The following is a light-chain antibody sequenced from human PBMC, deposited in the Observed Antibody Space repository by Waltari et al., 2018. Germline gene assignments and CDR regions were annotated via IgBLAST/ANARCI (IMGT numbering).Light chain of an antibody. V-gene: IGKV1-5*03. CDR3: QQYSSYPWT. J-gene: IGKJ1*01. CDR2: TAS. Sequence: DILMTQSPSTLPASVGDRVTITCRASQSVNAWLAWYQQKPGKAPKLLIYTASNLERGVPSRFSGSASGTEFTLAISSLQPEDFATYYCQQYSSYPWTFGQGT. CDR1: QSVNAW.